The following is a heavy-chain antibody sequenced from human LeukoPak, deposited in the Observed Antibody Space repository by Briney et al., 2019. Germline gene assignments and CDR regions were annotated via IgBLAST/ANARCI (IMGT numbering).Heavy chain of an antibody. Sequence: GGSVRLSCEASGFTFSSYSMNWVRQAPGKGLEWVSSISSSSSYIYYADSVKGRFTISRDNAKNSLYLQMNSLRAEDTAVYYCARDSIQLWSSTYYFDYWGQGTLVTASS. CDR1: GFTFSSYS. D-gene: IGHD5-18*01. CDR2: ISSSSSYI. V-gene: IGHV3-21*01. CDR3: ARDSIQLWSSTYYFDY. J-gene: IGHJ4*02.